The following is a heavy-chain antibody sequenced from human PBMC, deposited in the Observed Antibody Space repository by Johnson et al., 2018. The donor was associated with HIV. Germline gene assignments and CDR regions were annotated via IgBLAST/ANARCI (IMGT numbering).Heavy chain of an antibody. CDR2: IGFDGTKS. Sequence: QMQLVESGGGVVQPGGSLRLSCAASGFTFSSYGMHWVRKAPGTGLAWVAFIGFDGTKSYDADSMKGRFTISRDNSKNMLDLKLNSLRAGDAAVYYCARDYRGRTVDAFDVWGQGTLVIVSS. D-gene: IGHD3-16*02. V-gene: IGHV3-30*02. J-gene: IGHJ3*01. CDR1: GFTFSSYG. CDR3: ARDYRGRTVDAFDV.